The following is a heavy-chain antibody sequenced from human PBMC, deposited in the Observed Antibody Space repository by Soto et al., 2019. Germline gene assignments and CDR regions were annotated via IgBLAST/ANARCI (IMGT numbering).Heavy chain of an antibody. Sequence: SETLSLTCTVSGGSISSSSYYWGWIRQPPGKGLEWIGYIYYSGSTNYNPSLKSRVTISVDTSKNQFSLKLSSVTAADTAVYYCARLFYTSRLFDPWGQGTLVTVSS. J-gene: IGHJ5*02. V-gene: IGHV4-61*05. CDR1: GGSISSSSYY. CDR3: ARLFYTSRLFDP. CDR2: IYYSGST.